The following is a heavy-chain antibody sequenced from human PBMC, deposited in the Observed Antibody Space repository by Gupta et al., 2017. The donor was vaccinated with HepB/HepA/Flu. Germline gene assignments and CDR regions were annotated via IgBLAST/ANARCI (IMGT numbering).Heavy chain of an antibody. J-gene: IGHJ4*02. CDR1: GFPFRNYW. D-gene: IGHD1-20*01. V-gene: IGHV3-7*01. Sequence: EVQLVESGGGLVQPGGSLRLSCVASGFPFRNYWLSWVRQAPGKGLEWVANIKTDGSEQSYVDFVKGRFTISRDNVENSLYLQMNGLRGEDTAVYYCVKVGRSIPGHLWGQGTLVTVSS. CDR2: IKTDGSEQ. CDR3: VKVGRSIPGHL.